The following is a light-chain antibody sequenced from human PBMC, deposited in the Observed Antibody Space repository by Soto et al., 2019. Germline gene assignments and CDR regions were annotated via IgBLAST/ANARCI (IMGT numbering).Light chain of an antibody. V-gene: IGLV2-23*01. CDR1: SSDVGSYDF. CDR3: CSYADSFTWV. Sequence: QSALTQPASVSGSPGQSITISCTGTSSDVGSYDFVSWYQQHPGKAPKLMIYEDTKRPSGVSSRFSGSKSGNTASLTISGLQAEDEADYYCCSYADSFTWVFGGGTKVTVL. CDR2: EDT. J-gene: IGLJ3*02.